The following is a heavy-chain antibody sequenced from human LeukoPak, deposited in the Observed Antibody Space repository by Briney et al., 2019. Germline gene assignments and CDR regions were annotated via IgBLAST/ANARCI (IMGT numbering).Heavy chain of an antibody. J-gene: IGHJ4*02. Sequence: ASVRVSCKASGYTFSGYYIHWVRQAPGQGLEWMGWINPSGGVTKYAQKFQGRVTMTRDTSISTAYMELSRLTSDDTVVYFCARRYCSGVSCYPDYWGQGTLVTVSS. V-gene: IGHV1-2*02. D-gene: IGHD2-15*01. CDR2: INPSGGVT. CDR1: GYTFSGYY. CDR3: ARRYCSGVSCYPDY.